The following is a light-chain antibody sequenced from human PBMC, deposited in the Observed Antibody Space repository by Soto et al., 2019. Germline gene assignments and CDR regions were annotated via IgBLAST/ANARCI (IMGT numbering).Light chain of an antibody. CDR1: QTVRSTY. CDR2: ESS. V-gene: IGKV3-20*01. J-gene: IGKJ4*01. CDR3: QQFSSYPLT. Sequence: EYVLTQSPVTLAFSPVERATVSXRASQTVRSTYLARYQQKRGQAPRLVIYESSSMAPGSPDRFSGGGSVTDFTRTISRLEPEDFAVYYGQQFSSYPLTFGGGTKVDIK.